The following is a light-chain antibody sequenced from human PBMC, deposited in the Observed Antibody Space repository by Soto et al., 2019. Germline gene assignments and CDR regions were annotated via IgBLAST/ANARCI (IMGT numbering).Light chain of an antibody. J-gene: IGLJ1*01. V-gene: IGLV2-14*01. CDR2: GVT. Sequence: QSALTQPASVSGSPGQSITISCTGTGSDIGAYNYVSWYQQHPGKAPKLIIHGVTHRPSGVSTRFSASKSAYTASLTISGLQADDEADYYCSSFTTNYFYVFGPGTKLTVL. CDR3: SSFTTNYFYV. CDR1: GSDIGAYNY.